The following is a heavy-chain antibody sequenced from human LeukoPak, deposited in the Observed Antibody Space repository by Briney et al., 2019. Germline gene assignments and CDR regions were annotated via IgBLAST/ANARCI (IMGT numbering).Heavy chain of an antibody. CDR2: IIPIFGTA. CDR3: ARGTLSAGRSYYMDV. J-gene: IGHJ6*03. CDR1: GGTFSSYA. D-gene: IGHD2-15*01. Sequence: ASVKVSCKASGGTFSSYAISWVRQAPGQGLEWMGGIIPIFGTANYAQKFQGRVTITADKSTSTAYMELSSLRSEDTAVYYCARGTLSAGRSYYMDVWGKGTTVTVSS. V-gene: IGHV1-69*06.